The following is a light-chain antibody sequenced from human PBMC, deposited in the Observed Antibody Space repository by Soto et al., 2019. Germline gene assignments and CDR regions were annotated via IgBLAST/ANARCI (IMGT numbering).Light chain of an antibody. V-gene: IGLV2-8*01. CDR1: SSDVGGYNY. CDR3: SSYAGSNNVVV. Sequence: ALTQPPSASGSPGQSVTISCTGTSSDVGGYNYVSWYQQHPGKAPKLMIYEVSKRPSGVPDRFSGSKSGNTASLTVSGLQAEDEADYYCSSYAGSNNVVVFGGGTKLTAL. J-gene: IGLJ2*01. CDR2: EVS.